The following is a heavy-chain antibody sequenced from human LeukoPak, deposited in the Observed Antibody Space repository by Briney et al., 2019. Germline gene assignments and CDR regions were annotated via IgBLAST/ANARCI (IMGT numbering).Heavy chain of an antibody. CDR2: INPNSGGT. CDR3: ARDGYCSSTSCLYYYYYYYMDV. D-gene: IGHD2-2*03. J-gene: IGHJ6*03. CDR1: GYTFTGYY. Sequence: ASVKVSCKASGYTFTGYYMHWVRQAPGQGLEWMGWINPNSGGTNYAQKFQGRVTMTRDTSISTAYMELSRLRSDDTAVYYCARDGYCSSTSCLYYYYYYYMDVWGKGTTVTVSS. V-gene: IGHV1-2*02.